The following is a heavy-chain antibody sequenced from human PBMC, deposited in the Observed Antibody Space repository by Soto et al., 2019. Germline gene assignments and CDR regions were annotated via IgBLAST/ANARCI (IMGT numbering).Heavy chain of an antibody. V-gene: IGHV3-15*01. D-gene: IGHD6-19*01. J-gene: IGHJ5*02. CDR3: TTTAPRSSGWYVGPNWFDP. CDR2: IKSKTDGGTT. CDR1: GFTFSNAW. Sequence: EVQLVESGGGLVKPGGSLRLSCAASGFTFSNAWMSWVRQAPGKGLEWVGRIKSKTDGGTTDYAAPVKGRFTISRDDSKNTLYLQMNSLKTEDTAVYYCTTTAPRSSGWYVGPNWFDPWGQGTLVTVSS.